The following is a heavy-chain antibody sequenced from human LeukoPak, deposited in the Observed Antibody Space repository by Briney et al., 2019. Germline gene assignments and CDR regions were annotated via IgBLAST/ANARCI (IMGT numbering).Heavy chain of an antibody. CDR1: GGTFSSYA. J-gene: IGHJ6*03. Sequence: ASVKVSCKASGGTFSSYAISWVRQAPGQGLEWMGGIIPIFGTANYAQKFQGRVTITADKSTSTAYMELSSLRSEDTAVYYCARAQLELRVGYYYYYMDVWGKGTTVTVSS. D-gene: IGHD1-7*01. CDR3: ARAQLELRVGYYYYYMDV. V-gene: IGHV1-69*06. CDR2: IIPIFGTA.